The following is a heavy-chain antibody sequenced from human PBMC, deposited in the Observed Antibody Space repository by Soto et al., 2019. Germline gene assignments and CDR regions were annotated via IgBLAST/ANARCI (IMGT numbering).Heavy chain of an antibody. CDR3: ARDRGKGYCSGGYCYAPDF. J-gene: IGHJ4*02. CDR1: EFTFSDHA. Sequence: QVQLVESGGGVVQPGRSLRLSCTASEFTFSDHAMHWVRQAPGKGLEWVALLSYDGSHTYYADSLRGRFTISRDNSMNTVFLQMNSLRADETAVYYGARDRGKGYCSGGYCYAPDFWGQGTLVTVSS. V-gene: IGHV3-30-3*01. CDR2: LSYDGSHT. D-gene: IGHD2-15*01.